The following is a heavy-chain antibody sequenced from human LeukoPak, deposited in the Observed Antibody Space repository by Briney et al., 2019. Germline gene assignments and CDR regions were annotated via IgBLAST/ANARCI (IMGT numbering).Heavy chain of an antibody. D-gene: IGHD2-2*01. CDR3: AKDGTRNCSSTSCYYYYYYYMDV. Sequence: PGGSLRLSCAASGFTFSSYGMHWVRQAPGKGLEWVAFIRYDGSNKYYADSVKGRFTNSRDNSKNTLYLQMNSLRAEDTAVYYCAKDGTRNCSSTSCYYYYYYYMDVWGKGTTVTVSS. CDR1: GFTFSSYG. J-gene: IGHJ6*03. CDR2: IRYDGSNK. V-gene: IGHV3-30*02.